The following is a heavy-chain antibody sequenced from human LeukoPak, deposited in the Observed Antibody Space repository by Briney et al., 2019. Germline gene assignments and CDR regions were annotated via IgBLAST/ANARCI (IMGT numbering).Heavy chain of an antibody. V-gene: IGHV4-38-2*02. CDR3: ARGLQSYGGQ. CDR1: GYSISSGYW. J-gene: IGHJ4*02. CDR2: IYHSGST. D-gene: IGHD4-11*01. Sequence: SETLSLTCIVSGYSISSGYWWGWIRQPPGKGLEWIGSIYHSGSTYYNPSLKSRVTISVDTSKNPFSLKLSSVTTADTAVYYCARGLQSYGGQWGQGTLVTVSS.